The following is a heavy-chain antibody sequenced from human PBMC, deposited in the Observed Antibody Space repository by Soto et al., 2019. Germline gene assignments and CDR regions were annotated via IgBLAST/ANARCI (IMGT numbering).Heavy chain of an antibody. CDR2: ISSSSSYI. J-gene: IGHJ6*02. V-gene: IGHV3-21*01. CDR3: ARGDDGYSGYDLNDYYYGMDV. CDR1: GFTFSSYS. Sequence: PGGSLRLSCAASGFTFSSYSMNWVRQAPGKGLEWVSSISSSSSYIYYADSVKGRFTISRDNAKNTLYLQMNSLRAEDTAVYYCARGDDGYSGYDLNDYYYGMDVWGQGTTVTVSS. D-gene: IGHD5-12*01.